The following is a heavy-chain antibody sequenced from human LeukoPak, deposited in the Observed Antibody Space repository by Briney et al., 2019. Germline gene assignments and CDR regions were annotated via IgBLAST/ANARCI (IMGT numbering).Heavy chain of an antibody. J-gene: IGHJ4*02. Sequence: PSETLSLTCTVSGGSIRSGDYSWNWIRQPPGKGLEWIGYIYYSGSTNYNPSLKSRVTISVDTSKNQFSLKLSSVTAADTAVYYCASYSSSWSIPDYWGQGTLVTVSS. V-gene: IGHV4-61*08. CDR3: ASYSSSWSIPDY. D-gene: IGHD6-13*01. CDR2: IYYSGST. CDR1: GGSIRSGDYS.